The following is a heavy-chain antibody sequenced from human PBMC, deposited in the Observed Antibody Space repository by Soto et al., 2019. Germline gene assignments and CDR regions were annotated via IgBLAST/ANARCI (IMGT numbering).Heavy chain of an antibody. D-gene: IGHD1-1*01. CDR1: GYSIASGYY. J-gene: IGHJ6*02. CDR2: IYHAVSV. Sequence: SETLSLTCAVSGYSIASGYYWAWIRQSPGKGLEWIGSIYHAVSVYYNPSLNSRVAVSLDTSKNHFSLKLTSVTAADTAVYYCDGTFDYYGMDVWGQGTTVTVSS. V-gene: IGHV4-38-2*01. CDR3: DGTFDYYGMDV.